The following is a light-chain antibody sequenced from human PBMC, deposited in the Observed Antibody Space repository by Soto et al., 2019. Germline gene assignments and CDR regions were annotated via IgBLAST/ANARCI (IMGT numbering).Light chain of an antibody. CDR1: QLISNY. Sequence: DIQMTQSPSSLSASIEDRVTITCQASQLISNYLAWYQQKPGKVPKLLIYAGATFQSGVPSRFSGSGSGTDFILIISCLQAEDFVTDYCQQYYSYPRTFGGGTKVDI. J-gene: IGKJ4*01. CDR2: AGA. CDR3: QQYYSYPRT. V-gene: IGKV1-16*01.